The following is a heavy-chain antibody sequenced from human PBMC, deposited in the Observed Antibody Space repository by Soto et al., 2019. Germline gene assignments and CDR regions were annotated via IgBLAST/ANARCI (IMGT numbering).Heavy chain of an antibody. J-gene: IGHJ4*02. CDR1: GGSISSYY. V-gene: IGHV4-59*01. Sequence: QVQLQESGPGLVKPSETLSLTCTVSGGSISSYYWSWIRQPPGKGLEWIGYIYYSGSTNYNPSLKSRVTISVDTSKNQFSLKLSSVTAADTAVYYCARGRGYGDYGPLFDYWGQGTLVTVSS. D-gene: IGHD4-17*01. CDR2: IYYSGST. CDR3: ARGRGYGDYGPLFDY.